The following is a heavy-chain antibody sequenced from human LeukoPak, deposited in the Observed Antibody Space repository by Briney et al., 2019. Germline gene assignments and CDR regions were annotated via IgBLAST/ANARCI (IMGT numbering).Heavy chain of an antibody. CDR1: GGSISSYY. J-gene: IGHJ4*02. CDR3: ARAYSSSWYGPFDY. CDR2: IYYSGST. D-gene: IGHD6-13*01. Sequence: TSETLSLTCTVSGGSISSYYWSWIRQPPGKGLEWIGYIYYSGSTNYNPSLKSRVTISVDTSKNQFSLKLSSVTAADTAVYYCARAYSSSWYGPFDYWGQGILVTVSS. V-gene: IGHV4-59*01.